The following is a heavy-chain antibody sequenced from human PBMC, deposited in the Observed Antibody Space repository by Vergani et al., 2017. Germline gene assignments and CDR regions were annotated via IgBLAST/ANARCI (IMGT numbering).Heavy chain of an antibody. Sequence: QVDLLQSAAEVKKPGSSVKVSCKASGGTFSSYALSWVRQAPGHGLEWMGGIIPIFGITNYAQKFQGRVTITALKSTSTVYMELTSLRSDDTAVYYCARGGVYGSGWYLFDYWGQGTLVTVSP. V-gene: IGHV1-69*14. CDR2: IIPIFGIT. J-gene: IGHJ4*02. CDR1: GGTFSSYA. D-gene: IGHD6-19*01. CDR3: ARGGVYGSGWYLFDY.